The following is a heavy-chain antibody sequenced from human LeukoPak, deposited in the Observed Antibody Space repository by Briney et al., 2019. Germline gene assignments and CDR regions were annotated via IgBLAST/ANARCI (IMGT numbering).Heavy chain of an antibody. CDR1: GGSISSGGYY. D-gene: IGHD3-16*02. CDR2: IYYSGST. J-gene: IGHJ4*02. V-gene: IGHV4-31*03. CDR3: ASYIVGTKAFDY. Sequence: SETLSLTCTVSGGSISSGGYYWSWIRQHPGKGLEWIGYIYYSGSTYYNPSLKSRVTKSVDTSKNQFSLKLSSVTAADTAVYYCASYIVGTKAFDYWGQGTLVTVSS.